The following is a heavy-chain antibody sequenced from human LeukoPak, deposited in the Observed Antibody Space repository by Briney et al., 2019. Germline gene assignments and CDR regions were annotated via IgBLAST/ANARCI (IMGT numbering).Heavy chain of an antibody. V-gene: IGHV4-30-4*01. CDR1: GGSISSGDYY. J-gene: IGHJ4*02. CDR3: ARSSDYSTFGY. D-gene: IGHD4-11*01. CDR2: IYYSGST. Sequence: SETLSLTCTVSGGSISSGDYYWSWIRQPPGKGLEWIGYIYYSGSTYYNPSLKSRVTISVDTSKNQFSLKLSSVTAADTAVYYCARSSDYSTFGYWGQGTLVTVSS.